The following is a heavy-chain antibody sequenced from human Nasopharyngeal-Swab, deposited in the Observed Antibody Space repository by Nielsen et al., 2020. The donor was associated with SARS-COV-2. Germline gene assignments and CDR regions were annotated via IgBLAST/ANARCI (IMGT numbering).Heavy chain of an antibody. CDR3: ARTRAHYDILTGYHIPQQYYFDY. J-gene: IGHJ4*02. V-gene: IGHV4-31*02. Sequence: RQATGKGLEWSGNIYYSGSTYYNPSLKSRVTISVDTSKNQFSLKLSSVTAADTAVYYCARTRAHYDILTGYHIPQQYYFDYWGQGTLVTVSS. CDR2: IYYSGST. D-gene: IGHD3-9*01.